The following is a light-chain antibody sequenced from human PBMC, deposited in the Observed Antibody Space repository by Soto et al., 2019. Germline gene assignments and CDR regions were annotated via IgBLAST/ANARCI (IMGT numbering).Light chain of an antibody. CDR1: QSVSSSY. J-gene: IGKJ3*01. Sequence: EIVLTQSPGTLSLSPGERATLSCRASQSVSSSYLAWHQQKPGQAPSLLIYVASSRATGIPGRFSGSGSGTDFTLTISRLEPEDFAVYYCQQYGRSPFTFGPGTKVDIK. CDR2: VAS. V-gene: IGKV3-20*01. CDR3: QQYGRSPFT.